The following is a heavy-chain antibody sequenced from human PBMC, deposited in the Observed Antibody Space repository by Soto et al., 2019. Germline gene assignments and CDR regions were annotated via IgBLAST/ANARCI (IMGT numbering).Heavy chain of an antibody. V-gene: IGHV4-34*01. CDR3: ARDRSSGPPPNYYYYYMDV. CDR2: IYHSGST. CDR1: GGSFSGYY. D-gene: IGHD6-19*01. Sequence: SETLSLTCAVYGGSFSGYYWSWIRQPPGKGLEWIGEIYHSGSTNYNPSLKSRVTISVDTSKNQFSLKLSSVTAADTAVYYCARDRSSGPPPNYYYYYMDVWGKGTTVTVSS. J-gene: IGHJ6*03.